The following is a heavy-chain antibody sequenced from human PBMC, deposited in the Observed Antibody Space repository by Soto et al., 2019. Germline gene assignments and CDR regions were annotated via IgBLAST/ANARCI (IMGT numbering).Heavy chain of an antibody. J-gene: IGHJ4*02. CDR2: IIPLFGTA. Sequence: QVQLVQSGAEVKKPGSSVKVSCKAYGGTFSSYAISWVRQAPGQGLEWMGGIIPLFGTANYAQKFQGRVTITADESTSTAYMELSSLRSEDTAVYYCARGRSDSSSWYGTIDYWGQGPLVTVSS. D-gene: IGHD6-13*01. V-gene: IGHV1-69*01. CDR3: ARGRSDSSSWYGTIDY. CDR1: GGTFSSYA.